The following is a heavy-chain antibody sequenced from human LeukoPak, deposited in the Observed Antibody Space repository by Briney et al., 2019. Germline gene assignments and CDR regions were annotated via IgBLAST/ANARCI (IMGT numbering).Heavy chain of an antibody. CDR2: IYYSGST. CDR1: GGSISSYY. J-gene: IGHJ4*02. Sequence: PSETLSLTCTVSGGSISSYYWSWIRQPPGKGLEWIGHIYYSGSTNYNPSLKSRVTISVDTSKNQFSLKLSSVTAADTAVYYCARVSGYDWESFYDYWGQGTLVTVSS. CDR3: ARVSGYDWESFYDY. V-gene: IGHV4-59*01. D-gene: IGHD5-12*01.